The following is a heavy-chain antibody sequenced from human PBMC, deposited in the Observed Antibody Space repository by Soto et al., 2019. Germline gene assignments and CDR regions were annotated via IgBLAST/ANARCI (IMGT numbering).Heavy chain of an antibody. CDR1: GFTFSSYA. D-gene: IGHD5-12*01. CDR2: ISYDGSSK. J-gene: IGHJ6*02. Sequence: QVQLVESGGGVVQPGRSLRLSCAASGFTFSSYAMHWVRQAPGKGLEWVAVISYDGSSKYYADSVKGRFTISRDNSRETIYLQMNSLRAEDTAVYYCSRDRSSAYDGVLAGMDVWGQGTTVTVSS. CDR3: SRDRSSAYDGVLAGMDV. V-gene: IGHV3-30-3*01.